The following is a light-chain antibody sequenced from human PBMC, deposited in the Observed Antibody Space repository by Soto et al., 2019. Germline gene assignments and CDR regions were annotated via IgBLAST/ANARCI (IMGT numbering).Light chain of an antibody. CDR2: KAS. CDR1: QSVVYSDGIAY. J-gene: IGKJ1*01. V-gene: IGKV2-30*01. CDR3: MQGTHWPPT. Sequence: DVVMTQSPLSLPVTLGQSASISCRSSQSVVYSDGIAYLSWFQQRPGQSPRRLIYKASNRDSGVXVXXSGSASGTDFTLTISRVEAEDVGVYYCMQGTHWPPTFGRGTKVEIK.